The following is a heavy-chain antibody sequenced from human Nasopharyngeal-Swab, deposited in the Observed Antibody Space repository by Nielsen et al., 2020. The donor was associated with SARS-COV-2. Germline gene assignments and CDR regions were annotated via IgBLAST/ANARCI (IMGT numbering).Heavy chain of an antibody. D-gene: IGHD2-21*02. J-gene: IGHJ6*02. V-gene: IGHV5-51*01. CDR3: ARGEHIVVVTAKYGMDV. CDR2: IYPGDSDT. Sequence: VRQMPGKGLEWMGIIYPGDSDTRYSPSFQGQVTISADKSISTAYLQWSSLKASDTAMYYCARGEHIVVVTAKYGMDVWGQGTTV.